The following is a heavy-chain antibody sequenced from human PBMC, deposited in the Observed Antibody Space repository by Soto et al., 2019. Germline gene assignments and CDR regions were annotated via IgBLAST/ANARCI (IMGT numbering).Heavy chain of an antibody. CDR2: IYPGDHET. CDR3: ARSPRSSPYFDY. V-gene: IGHV5-51*01. CDR1: GYTFSNFW. J-gene: IGHJ4*02. D-gene: IGHD6-13*01. Sequence: PGGSLKISCRCSGYTFSNFWIAWVRHLPGKGLEWMGIIYPGDHETRYSPSFHGKVTISADKSINTAYLQWSSLEASDSAFYYCARSPRSSPYFDYWGQGALVTV.